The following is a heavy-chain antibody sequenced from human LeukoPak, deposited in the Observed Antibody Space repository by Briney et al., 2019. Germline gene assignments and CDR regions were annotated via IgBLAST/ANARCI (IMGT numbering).Heavy chain of an antibody. CDR1: GYILSSYN. Sequence: GASVKVSCKASGYILSSYNMHWVRQAPGQGLEWLGIINPSGGDTKYAQKFQGRVTMTRDMSTSTVYMELSSLRSEDTAVYYCARVAKPPALWFGECLDYWGQGTLVTVSS. V-gene: IGHV1-46*01. CDR2: INPSGGDT. CDR3: ARVAKPPALWFGECLDY. D-gene: IGHD3-10*01. J-gene: IGHJ4*02.